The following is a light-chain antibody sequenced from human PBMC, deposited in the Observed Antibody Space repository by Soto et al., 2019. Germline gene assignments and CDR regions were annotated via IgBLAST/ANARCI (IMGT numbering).Light chain of an antibody. CDR3: CSYAGIHHVGV. J-gene: IGLJ1*01. CDR2: EVN. Sequence: QSALTQPPSASGSPGQSVTISCTGTSSDVGGYKYVSWYQQHPGKAPKLMIFEVNNRPSGVPDRFSGSKSGNTASLTVSGLQAEDESDYYCCSYAGIHHVGVFGTGTKLTVL. CDR1: SSDVGGYKY. V-gene: IGLV2-8*01.